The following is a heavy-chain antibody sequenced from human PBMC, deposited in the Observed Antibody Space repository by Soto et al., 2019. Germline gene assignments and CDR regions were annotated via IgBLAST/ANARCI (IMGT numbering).Heavy chain of an antibody. D-gene: IGHD5-18*01. J-gene: IGHJ6*02. Sequence: SLRLSCAASGFTFSSYGMHWVRQAPGKGLEWVAVIWYDGSNKYYADSVKGRFTISRDNSKNTLYLQMNSLRAEDTAVYYCARDPNTAMVNYYYGMDVWGQGTTVTVSS. CDR2: IWYDGSNK. CDR1: GFTFSSYG. CDR3: ARDPNTAMVNYYYGMDV. V-gene: IGHV3-33*01.